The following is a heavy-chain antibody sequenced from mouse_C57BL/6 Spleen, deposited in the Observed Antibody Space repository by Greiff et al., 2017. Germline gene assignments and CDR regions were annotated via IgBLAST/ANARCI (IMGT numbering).Heavy chain of an antibody. D-gene: IGHD2-4*01. CDR2: ISSGSCTI. Sequence: EVQVVESGGGLVKPGGSLKLSCAASGFTFSDYGMHWVRQAPEKGLEWVAYISSGSCTIYYADTVKGRFTISRDNAKNTLFLQMTSLRSEDTAMYYCTRDYDYDWFAYWGQGTLVTGSA. CDR3: TRDYDYDWFAY. J-gene: IGHJ3*01. CDR1: GFTFSDYG. V-gene: IGHV5-17*01.